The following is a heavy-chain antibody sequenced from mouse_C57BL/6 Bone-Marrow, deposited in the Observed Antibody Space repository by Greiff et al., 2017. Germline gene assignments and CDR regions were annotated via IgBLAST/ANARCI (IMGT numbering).Heavy chain of an antibody. V-gene: IGHV14-4*01. Sequence: VQLQQPGAELVRPGASVKLSCTASGFNIKDDYMHWVKQRPEQGLEWIGWIDPENGDTEYASKFQGKATITADTSSNTAYLQLSSLTSEDTAVYYCTTSHWYFDVWGTGTTVTVSS. J-gene: IGHJ1*03. CDR3: TTSHWYFDV. CDR2: IDPENGDT. CDR1: GFNIKDDY.